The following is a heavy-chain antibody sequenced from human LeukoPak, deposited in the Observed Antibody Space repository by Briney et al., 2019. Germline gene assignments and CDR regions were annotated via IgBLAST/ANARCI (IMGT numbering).Heavy chain of an antibody. Sequence: GGSLRLSCAASGFTFSSYSMNWVRQAPGKGLEWVSSIDFTSRYIYNADSVKGRFTTSRDNAKNSLDLQMNSLKVEDTAVYYCARLDSSSWTSFDYWGQGTLVTVSS. V-gene: IGHV3-21*01. CDR1: GFTFSSYS. J-gene: IGHJ4*02. CDR2: IDFTSRYI. D-gene: IGHD6-13*01. CDR3: ARLDSSSWTSFDY.